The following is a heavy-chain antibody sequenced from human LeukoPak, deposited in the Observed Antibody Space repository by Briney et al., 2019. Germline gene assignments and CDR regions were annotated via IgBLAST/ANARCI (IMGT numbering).Heavy chain of an antibody. CDR1: GFSFDFYG. V-gene: IGHV3-30*02. CDR3: ARDGYNWNFDY. J-gene: IGHJ4*02. CDR2: IRSDGSDE. D-gene: IGHD5-24*01. Sequence: GGSLRLSCAASGFSFDFYGMHWVRQAPGKGLEWVAFIRSDGSDEYYADSVKGRFTISRDNSKNTLYLQLNGLRPEDTAEYYGARDGYNWNFDYWGQGTLVTVSS.